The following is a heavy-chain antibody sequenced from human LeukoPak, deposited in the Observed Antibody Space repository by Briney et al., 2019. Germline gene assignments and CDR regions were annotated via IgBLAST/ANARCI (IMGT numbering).Heavy chain of an antibody. CDR2: ISSSSSYI. J-gene: IGHJ4*02. D-gene: IGHD4-23*01. CDR3: ARHGGDGRYCVHY. CDR1: GFTFSSYS. Sequence: PGGSLRLSCAASGFTFSSYSMNWVRQAPGKGLEWVSSISSSSSYIYYADSVKGRFTISRDNAKNSLYLQMNSLRAEDTAVYYCARHGGDGRYCVHYWGRGTLVTVS. V-gene: IGHV3-21*04.